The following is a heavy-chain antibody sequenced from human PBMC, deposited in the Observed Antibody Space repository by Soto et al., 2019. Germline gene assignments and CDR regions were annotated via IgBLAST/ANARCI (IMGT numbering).Heavy chain of an antibody. CDR2: IKQDGSEK. Sequence: PGGSLRLSCAASGFTFSSYWMSWVRQAPGKGLEWVANIKQDGSEKYYVDSVKGRFTISRDNAKNSLYLQMNSLRAEDTAVYYCAKARSQGYCSSISCYQGVYYYGWMHGWGPGNTV. CDR3: AKARSQGYCSSISCYQGVYYYGWMHG. D-gene: IGHD2-2*01. J-gene: IGHJ6*02. V-gene: IGHV3-7*03. CDR1: GFTFSSYW.